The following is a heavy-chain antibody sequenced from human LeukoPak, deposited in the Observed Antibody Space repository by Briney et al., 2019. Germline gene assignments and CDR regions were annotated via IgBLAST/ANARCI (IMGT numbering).Heavy chain of an antibody. J-gene: IGHJ4*02. CDR2: IRSKANSYAT. CDR1: GFTFSGSA. CDR3: TSRSPGIAVAGRDY. V-gene: IGHV3-73*01. Sequence: GGSLKLSCAASGFTFSGSAMHWVRQASGKGLEWVGRIRSKANSYATAYAASVKGRFTISRGDSKNTAYLQMNSLKTEDTAVYYCTSRSPGIAVAGRDYWGQGTLVTVSS. D-gene: IGHD6-19*01.